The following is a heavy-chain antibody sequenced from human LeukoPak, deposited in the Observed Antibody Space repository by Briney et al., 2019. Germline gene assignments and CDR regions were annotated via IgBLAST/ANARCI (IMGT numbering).Heavy chain of an antibody. J-gene: IGHJ4*02. V-gene: IGHV3-23*01. CDR1: GFTFSSEA. D-gene: IGHD5-24*01. Sequence: GGSLRLSCAVSGFTFSSEAMGWVRQLPGGGLEWVSTISPAGGTTYYAESMKGRFTISRDNAKNSLYLQMNSLRAEDTALYYCAKGPGMATVKRYLDYWGQGTLVTVSS. CDR3: AKGPGMATVKRYLDY. CDR2: ISPAGGTT.